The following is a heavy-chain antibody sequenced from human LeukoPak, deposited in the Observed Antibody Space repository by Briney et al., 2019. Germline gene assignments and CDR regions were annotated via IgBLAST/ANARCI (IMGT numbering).Heavy chain of an antibody. CDR1: GFTFSSYA. J-gene: IGHJ4*02. Sequence: GGSLRLSCAASGFTFSSYAMSWVRQAPGKGPEWVSAISGSAGATYYADSVKGRFTIARDNSKNTVYLQMNSLRADDTAVYYCTKEEEPPSFDYWGQGTLVTVSS. CDR3: TKEEEPPSFDY. D-gene: IGHD1-26*01. CDR2: ISGSAGAT. V-gene: IGHV3-23*01.